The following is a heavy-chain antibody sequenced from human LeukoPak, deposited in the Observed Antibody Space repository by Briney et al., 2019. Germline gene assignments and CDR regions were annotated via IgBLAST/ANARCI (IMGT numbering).Heavy chain of an antibody. CDR1: GASINSHY. D-gene: IGHD2-15*01. J-gene: IGHJ4*02. CDR2: IYISGST. V-gene: IGHV4-4*07. Sequence: SETLSLTCTVSGASINSHYWSSIRQPAGKGLEWIGRIYISGSTNYNSSLQSRVTMSVDTSKNQFSLKLTSVTAADTAVYYCARALNPLPGTYYFDYWGQGTLVTVSS. CDR3: ARALNPLPGTYYFDY.